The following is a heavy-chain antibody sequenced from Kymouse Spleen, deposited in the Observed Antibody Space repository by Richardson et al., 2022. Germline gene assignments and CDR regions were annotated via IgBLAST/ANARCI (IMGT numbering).Heavy chain of an antibody. D-gene: IGHD3-10*01. Sequence: QVQLVESGGGVVQPGRSLRLSCAASGFTFSSYGMHWVRQAPGKGLEWVAVIWYDGSNKYYADSVKGRFTISRDNSKNTLYLQMNSLRAEDTAVYYCAREYYYGSGSPYYYYYGMDVWGQGTTVTVSS. V-gene: IGHV3-33*01. CDR3: AREYYYGSGSPYYYYYGMDV. CDR2: IWYDGSNK. J-gene: IGHJ6*02. CDR1: GFTFSSYG.